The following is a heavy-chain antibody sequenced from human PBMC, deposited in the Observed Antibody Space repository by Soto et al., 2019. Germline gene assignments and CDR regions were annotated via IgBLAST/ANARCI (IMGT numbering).Heavy chain of an antibody. V-gene: IGHV2-5*02. CDR2: IYWDDDK. J-gene: IGHJ3*02. Sequence: QITLKESGPTLVKPTQTLTLTCTFSDFSLSTSGVGVGWIRQPPGKALEWLALIYWDDDKRYSPSLKSRLTITKDTSKNQVVLTMTNMDPVDTATYYCAHIMITIAGVMRKDAFDIWGQGTIVTISS. CDR1: DFSLSTSGVG. D-gene: IGHD3-16*01. CDR3: AHIMITIAGVMRKDAFDI.